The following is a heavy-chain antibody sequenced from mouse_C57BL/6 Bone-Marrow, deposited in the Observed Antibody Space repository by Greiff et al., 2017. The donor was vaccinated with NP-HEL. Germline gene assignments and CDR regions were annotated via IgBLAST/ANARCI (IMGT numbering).Heavy chain of an antibody. CDR1: GYTFTSYW. J-gene: IGHJ1*03. Sequence: QVQLQQPGAELVKPGASVKLSCKASGYTFTSYWMHWVKQRPGQGLEWIGMIHPNSGSTNYNEKFKSKATLTVDKSSSTAYMQLSSLTSEDSAVYYGPYSNYVGWYFDVWGTGTTVTVSS. V-gene: IGHV1-64*01. CDR3: PYSNYVGWYFDV. D-gene: IGHD2-5*01. CDR2: IHPNSGST.